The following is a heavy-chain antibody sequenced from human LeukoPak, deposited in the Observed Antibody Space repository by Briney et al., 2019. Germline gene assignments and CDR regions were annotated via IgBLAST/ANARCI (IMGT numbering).Heavy chain of an antibody. V-gene: IGHV4-34*01. CDR1: GGSFSGYY. Sequence: PSETLSLTCAVYGGSFSGYYWSWIRQPPGKGLEWIGEINHSGSTNYNPSLKSRVTISVDTSKNQFSLKLSSVTAADTAVYYCARVALISGYGGNGDNWLDPWGQGTLVTVSS. D-gene: IGHD4-23*01. J-gene: IGHJ5*02. CDR3: ARVALISGYGGNGDNWLDP. CDR2: INHSGST.